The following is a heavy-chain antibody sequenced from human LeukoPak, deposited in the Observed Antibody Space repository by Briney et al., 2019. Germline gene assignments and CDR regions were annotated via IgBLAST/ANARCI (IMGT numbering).Heavy chain of an antibody. CDR2: IYSGGTT. V-gene: IGHV3-53*01. Sequence: GGSLRLSCAASGFTVSSNYMSWVRQAPGKGLEWVSVIYSGGTTYYADPVKGRFTISRDNSKDTLYLQMNSLRAGDTAVYYCARGSIRAFDYWGQGTLVTVSS. CDR3: ARGSIRAFDY. CDR1: GFTVSSNY. J-gene: IGHJ4*02.